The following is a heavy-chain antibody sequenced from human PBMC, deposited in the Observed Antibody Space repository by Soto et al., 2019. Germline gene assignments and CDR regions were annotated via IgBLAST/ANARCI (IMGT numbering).Heavy chain of an antibody. CDR1: GFTFSSYG. J-gene: IGHJ4*02. D-gene: IGHD2-2*01. V-gene: IGHV3-33*01. CDR3: ARDGDIVVVPAASPFDY. CDR2: IWYDGNNE. Sequence: GGSLRLSCAASGFTFSSYGMHWVRQAPGKGLEWVAVIWYDGNNEYYADSVKGRFTISRDNSKNTLYLQMNSLRAEDTAVYYCARDGDIVVVPAASPFDYWGQGTLVTVSS.